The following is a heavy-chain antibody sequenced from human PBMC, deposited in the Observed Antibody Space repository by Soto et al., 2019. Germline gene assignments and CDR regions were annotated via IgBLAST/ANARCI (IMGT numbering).Heavy chain of an antibody. Sequence: QVQLVQSGAEVKKPGSSVKVSCKSSGGTFRHYAITWVRQAPGQGREWLGGIVPVSGTTDYAEKFRGRVTITADKITSTAYMELTSLQSDDTAVYYCTRARGYCSGTGCYSGFWGQGTLVTVSS. J-gene: IGHJ4*02. CDR3: TRARGYCSGTGCYSGF. V-gene: IGHV1-69*06. CDR2: IVPVSGTT. CDR1: GGTFRHYA. D-gene: IGHD2-2*02.